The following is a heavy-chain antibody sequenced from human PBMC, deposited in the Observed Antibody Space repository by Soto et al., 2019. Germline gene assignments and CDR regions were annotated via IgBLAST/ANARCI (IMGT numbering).Heavy chain of an antibody. D-gene: IGHD5-12*01. CDR2: ISHLEST. CDR3: ARGGGYDSFDY. CDR1: GASISYGGFS. Sequence: SETLSLTCTVSGASISYGGFSWSWIRQSPGKGLEWIGYISHLESTYFHPSFKSRLTMSIDRTRNQFSLKLSSVTAADMAVYYCARGGGYDSFDYWGQGVLVTSPQ. V-gene: IGHV4-30-2*06. J-gene: IGHJ4*02.